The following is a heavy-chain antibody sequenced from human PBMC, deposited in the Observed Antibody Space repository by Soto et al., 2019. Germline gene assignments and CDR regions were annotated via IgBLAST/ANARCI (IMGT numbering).Heavy chain of an antibody. D-gene: IGHD5-12*01. CDR2: ISHLEST. CDR3: ARGGGYDSFDY. CDR1: GASISYGGFS. Sequence: SETLSLTCTVSGASISYGGFSWSWIRQSPGKGLEWIGYISHLESTYFHPSFKSRLTMSIDRTRNQFSLKLSSVTAADMAVYYCARGGGYDSFDYWGQGVLVTSPQ. V-gene: IGHV4-30-2*06. J-gene: IGHJ4*02.